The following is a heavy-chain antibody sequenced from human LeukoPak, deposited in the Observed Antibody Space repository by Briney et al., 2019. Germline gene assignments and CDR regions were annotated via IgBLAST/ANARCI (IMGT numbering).Heavy chain of an antibody. Sequence: GGSLRLSCAASGFTVSSNYMSWVRQAPGKGLESVSVIYSGGSTYYADSVKGRFTISRDNSKNTLYLQMNSLRAEDTAVYYCARVRAVAGIRYWYFDLWGRGTPVTVSS. CDR3: ARVRAVAGIRYWYFDL. CDR1: GFTVSSNY. J-gene: IGHJ2*01. CDR2: IYSGGST. V-gene: IGHV3-53*01. D-gene: IGHD6-19*01.